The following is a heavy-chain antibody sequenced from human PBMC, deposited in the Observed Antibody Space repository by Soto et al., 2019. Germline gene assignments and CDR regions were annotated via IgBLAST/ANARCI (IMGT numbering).Heavy chain of an antibody. CDR1: GGSISSYY. CDR3: ERGGSGCYPRFET. V-gene: IGHV4-59*01. CDR2: IYYSGST. Sequence: QLQLQESGPGLVKPSETLSLTCTGSGGSISSYYWSWIRQHPGTGLEWIGYIYYSGSTNYKPSLTRRISISVDTSKNQFSLKLGSVTASDTAGYDFERGGSGCYPRFETLGQCTLVTVSS. J-gene: IGHJ5*02. D-gene: IGHD1-26*01.